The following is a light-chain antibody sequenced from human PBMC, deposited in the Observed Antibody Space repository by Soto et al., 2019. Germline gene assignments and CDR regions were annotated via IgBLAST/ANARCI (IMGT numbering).Light chain of an antibody. CDR1: QSISTW. CDR3: QQYNSFK. Sequence: DIQMTQSPSTLSASVGDRVTITCRASQSISTWLAWYQQKPGKAPKLLIYKASSLESGVPSRFSGSVSGTEFTLTISSLQPDDFATYYCQQYNSFKFGQGTKVEIK. J-gene: IGKJ1*01. V-gene: IGKV1-5*03. CDR2: KAS.